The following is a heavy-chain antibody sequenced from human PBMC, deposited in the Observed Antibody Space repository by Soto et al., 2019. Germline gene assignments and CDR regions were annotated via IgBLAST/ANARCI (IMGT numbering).Heavy chain of an antibody. D-gene: IGHD1-26*01. Sequence: QVQLVQSGAEVKKPGSSVKVSCKASGGTFSSYTISWVRQAPGQGLEWMGRIIPILGIANYAQKFQGRVTITADKSTSTAYMELSSLRSEDTAVYYCARSTTISPTMNWYFDLWGRGTLVTVSS. J-gene: IGHJ2*01. V-gene: IGHV1-69*02. CDR3: ARSTTISPTMNWYFDL. CDR2: IIPILGIA. CDR1: GGTFSSYT.